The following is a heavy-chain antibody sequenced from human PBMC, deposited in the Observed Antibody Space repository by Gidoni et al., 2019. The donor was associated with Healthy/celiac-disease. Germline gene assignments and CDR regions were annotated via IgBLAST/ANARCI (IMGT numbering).Heavy chain of an antibody. D-gene: IGHD5-12*01. J-gene: IGHJ4*02. CDR2: INPNSGGT. CDR1: GYTFTGHY. Sequence: QVQLVQSGAAVRTRGASVKVSCKASGYTFTGHYMHWVRQAPGHWLEWMGWINPNSGGTTYAQKFQGRVTMTRDTSISTAYMELSRLRSDDTAVYYCARGRGRDGYKNLVDYWGQGTLVTVSS. V-gene: IGHV1-2*02. CDR3: ARGRGRDGYKNLVDY.